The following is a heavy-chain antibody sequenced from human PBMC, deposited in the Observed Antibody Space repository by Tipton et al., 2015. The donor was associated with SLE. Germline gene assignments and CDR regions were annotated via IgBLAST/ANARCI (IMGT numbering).Heavy chain of an antibody. CDR2: IYSDGST. CDR1: GFTFSSHT. CDR3: AKNKGTY. V-gene: IGHV3-23*03. D-gene: IGHD3-10*01. Sequence: EASGFTFSSHTMSWVRQAPGKGLEWVSVIYSDGSTDYGDSVKGRFTVSRDNYRNTLYLQMDYLSAEDTAVYYCAKNKGTYWGQGTLVTVSS. J-gene: IGHJ4*02.